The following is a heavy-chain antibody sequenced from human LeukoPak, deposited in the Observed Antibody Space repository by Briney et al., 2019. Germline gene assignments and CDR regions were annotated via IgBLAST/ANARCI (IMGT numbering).Heavy chain of an antibody. CDR2: IDWDDDK. CDR1: GFSLSTSGMC. V-gene: IGHV2-70*12. Sequence: SGPTLVNPTQTLTLTCTFSGFSLSTSGMCVSWIRQPPGKALEWLARIDWDDDKYYSTSLKTRLTISKDTSKNQVVLTMTNMDPVDTATYYCAHAGGLVSYYLLDYWGQGTPVTASS. J-gene: IGHJ4*02. CDR3: AHAGGLVSYYLLDY. D-gene: IGHD3-10*01.